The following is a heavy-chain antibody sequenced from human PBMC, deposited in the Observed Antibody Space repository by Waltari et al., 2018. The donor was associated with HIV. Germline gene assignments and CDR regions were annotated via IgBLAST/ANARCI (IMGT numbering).Heavy chain of an antibody. V-gene: IGHV1-8*01. Sequence: QVLLVQSGAEVQKPGASVKVSCKSSGYTFTSHDSNCVRQATGQGLEWVGWMNPNSGNEGYAQKLQGRSITARNNSRPAAYMAVRSLTSEDTAVYYWARGIKRASGNNVDSWGQGTLVTVS. CDR1: GYTFTSHD. CDR3: ARGIKRASGNNVDS. CDR2: MNPNSGNE. J-gene: IGHJ4*02. D-gene: IGHD3-10*01.